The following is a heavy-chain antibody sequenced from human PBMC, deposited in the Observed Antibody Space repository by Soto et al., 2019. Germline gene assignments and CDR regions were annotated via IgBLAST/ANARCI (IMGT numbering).Heavy chain of an antibody. D-gene: IGHD3-9*01. Sequence: GGSLRLSCAASGFTFSSYAMSWVRQAPGKGLEWVSAISGSGGSTYYADSVKGRFTISRDNSKNTLDLQMNSLRAEDTAVYYCAGGPYYDILTGYSEFDYWGQGTLVTVSS. CDR3: AGGPYYDILTGYSEFDY. CDR1: GFTFSSYA. CDR2: ISGSGGST. J-gene: IGHJ4*02. V-gene: IGHV3-23*01.